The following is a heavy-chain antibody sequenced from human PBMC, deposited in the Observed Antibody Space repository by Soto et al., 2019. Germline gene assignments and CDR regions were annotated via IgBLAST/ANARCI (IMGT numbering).Heavy chain of an antibody. CDR3: ARDLAIFGVVREYYFDY. J-gene: IGHJ4*02. CDR2: IWYDGSNK. D-gene: IGHD3-3*01. CDR1: GFTFSSYG. V-gene: IGHV3-33*01. Sequence: QVQLVESGGGVVQPGRSLRLSCAASGFTFSSYGMHWVRQAPGKGLEWVAVIWYDGSNKYYADSVKGRFTISRDNSKNTLYLQMNSLRAEDMAVYYCARDLAIFGVVREYYFDYWGQGTLVTVSS.